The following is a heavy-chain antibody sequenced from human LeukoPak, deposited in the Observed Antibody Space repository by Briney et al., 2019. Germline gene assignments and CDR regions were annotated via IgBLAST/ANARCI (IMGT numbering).Heavy chain of an antibody. J-gene: IGHJ2*01. D-gene: IGHD3-9*01. CDR2: IYYSGST. V-gene: IGHV4-59*01. Sequence: SETLSLTCTVSGGSISIYYWSWIRQPPGKGLEWVGYIYYSGSTNYNPSLKSRVTISVDTSQNQFSLKLSSVTAADAAVYYCARLVGASSRSYWYFDLWGRGTLVTVSS. CDR3: ARLVGASSRSYWYFDL. CDR1: GGSISIYY.